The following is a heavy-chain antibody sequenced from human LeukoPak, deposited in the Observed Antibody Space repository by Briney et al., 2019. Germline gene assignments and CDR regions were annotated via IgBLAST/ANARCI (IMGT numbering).Heavy chain of an antibody. J-gene: IGHJ4*02. D-gene: IGHD2-15*01. Sequence: SETLSLTCTVSGGSISSGDYYWSWIRQPPGKGLEWIGYIYYSGSTYYNPSLKSRVTISVDTSKNQFSLKLSSVTAADTTVYYCARGRSARVDYWGQGTLVTVSS. V-gene: IGHV4-30-4*08. CDR3: ARGRSARVDY. CDR1: GGSISSGDYY. CDR2: IYYSGST.